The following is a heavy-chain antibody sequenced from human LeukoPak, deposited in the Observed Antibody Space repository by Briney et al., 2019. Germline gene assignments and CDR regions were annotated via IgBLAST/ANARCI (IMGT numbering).Heavy chain of an antibody. CDR2: ISSSSSYI. CDR3: ARATYYYDSSGYLYYMDV. V-gene: IGHV3-21*01. J-gene: IGHJ6*03. D-gene: IGHD3-22*01. Sequence: GGSLRLSCAASGFTFSSYSMNWVRQAPGKGLEWVSSISSSSSYIYYADSVKGRFTISRDNAKNSLYLQMNSLRAEDTAVYYCARATYYYDSSGYLYYMDVWGKGTTVTVSS. CDR1: GFTFSSYS.